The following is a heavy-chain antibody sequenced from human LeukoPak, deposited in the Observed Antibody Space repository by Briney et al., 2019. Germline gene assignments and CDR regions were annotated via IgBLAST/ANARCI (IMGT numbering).Heavy chain of an antibody. Sequence: PGGSLRLSCAASGFAFGSCSMNWVRQAPGKGLEWVSVVSASGGSTYYADSVKGRFTISRDNPTNTLYLQMNSLRVEDTAVYYCAKFSPSNLDYWGQGTLVTVSS. CDR2: VSASGGST. CDR1: GFAFGSCS. J-gene: IGHJ4*02. V-gene: IGHV3-23*01. D-gene: IGHD2-2*01. CDR3: AKFSPSNLDY.